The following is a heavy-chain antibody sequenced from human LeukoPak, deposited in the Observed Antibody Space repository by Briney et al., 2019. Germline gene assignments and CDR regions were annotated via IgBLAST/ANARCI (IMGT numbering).Heavy chain of an antibody. Sequence: PGGSLRLSCAASGFTFSSYSMNWVRQAPGKGLEWVSYISSSSSYIYYADSVKGRFTISRDNAKNSLYLQMNSLRAEDTAVYYCTRANSNYFAFDIWGQGTMVTVSS. CDR1: GFTFSSYS. CDR2: ISSSSSYI. D-gene: IGHD4-11*01. J-gene: IGHJ3*02. V-gene: IGHV3-21*05. CDR3: TRANSNYFAFDI.